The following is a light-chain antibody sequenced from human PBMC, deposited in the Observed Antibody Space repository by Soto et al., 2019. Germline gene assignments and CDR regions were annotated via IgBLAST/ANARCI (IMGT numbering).Light chain of an antibody. CDR3: QQRSNWLT. V-gene: IGKV3-11*01. J-gene: IGKJ4*01. CDR2: DAS. CDR1: QSVSSY. Sequence: EIRLTQSPAPLSLSPGERATLSCRASQSVSSYLAWYQQKPGQAPRLLIYDASNRATGIPARFSGSGSGTDFTLTISSLEPEDFAVYYCQQRSNWLTFGGGTKVDIK.